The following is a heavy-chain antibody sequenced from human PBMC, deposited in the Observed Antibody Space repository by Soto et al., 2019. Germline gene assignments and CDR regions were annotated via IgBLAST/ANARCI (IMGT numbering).Heavy chain of an antibody. CDR3: ARDSLTGYYFDS. CDR2: IYHSGST. V-gene: IGHV4-30-2*01. D-gene: IGHD3-9*01. CDR1: XXXXSXXXXX. J-gene: IGHJ4*02. Sequence: QLQLQESGSGLVKPSQTLSLSCAVSXXXXSXXXXXXXXXRQAPGKGLEWIGYIYHSGSTYYNPSLKSXXXXXVDKSNXXXXXXXXXXXDADTAVYFCARDSLTGYYFDSWGQGALVTVSS.